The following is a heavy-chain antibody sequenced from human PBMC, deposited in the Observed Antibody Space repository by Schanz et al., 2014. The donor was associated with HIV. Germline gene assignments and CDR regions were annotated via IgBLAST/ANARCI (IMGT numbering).Heavy chain of an antibody. V-gene: IGHV3-23*01. CDR3: EKDLLSRYCSGGSCYSSY. D-gene: IGHD2-15*01. Sequence: EVQVLESGGGLVQPGGSLRLSCAASGFSFSSYVMSWIRQAPGKGLEWVSAISGSGDITYYADSVKGRFTISRDNSKNTVYLQMDSLRAEDTAVYYCEKDLLSRYCSGGSCYSSYWGQGTLVTVSS. CDR2: ISGSGDIT. J-gene: IGHJ4*02. CDR1: GFSFSSYV.